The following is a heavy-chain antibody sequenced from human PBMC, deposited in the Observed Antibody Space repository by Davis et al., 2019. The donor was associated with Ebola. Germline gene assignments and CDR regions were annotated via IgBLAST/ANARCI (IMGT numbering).Heavy chain of an antibody. V-gene: IGHV1-2*02. CDR2: INPKSGDT. Sequence: ASVKVSCKASGYTFTGYYMHWVRQAPGQGLEWMGWINPKSGDTNYAQKFQGRVTMTRDTSISTAYMELSRLRYDDTAVYYCARDGSTSNEKSGELDYWGQGPLVTVSS. D-gene: IGHD7-27*01. CDR3: ARDGSTSNEKSGELDY. CDR1: GYTFTGYY. J-gene: IGHJ4*02.